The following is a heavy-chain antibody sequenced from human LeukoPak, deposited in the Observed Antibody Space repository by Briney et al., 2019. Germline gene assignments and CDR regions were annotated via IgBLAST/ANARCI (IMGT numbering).Heavy chain of an antibody. CDR2: IHQSGRA. CDR3: ARGSAYRFDP. D-gene: IGHD2-15*01. V-gene: IGHV4-4*02. CDR1: GFTFSSYE. Sequence: GSLRLSCAASGFTFSSYEMNWVRQPPGKGLEWIGEIHQSGRANFNASLKSRVTISVDKSKNQISLKLSSVTAADTAVYYCARGSAYRFDPWGQGTLVTVSS. J-gene: IGHJ5*02.